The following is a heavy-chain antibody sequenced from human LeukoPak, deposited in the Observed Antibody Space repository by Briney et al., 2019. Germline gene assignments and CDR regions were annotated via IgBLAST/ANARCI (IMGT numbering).Heavy chain of an antibody. CDR2: VNSDGSAT. D-gene: IGHD2/OR15-2a*01. V-gene: IGHV3-74*01. Sequence: GGSLRLSCAASGFTFSNAWMSWFRQAPGKGLVWVSHVNSDGSATSYADSVKGRFTISRDNAKNTVYLHMDSLRVEDTAVYYCTSFYETNWGQGTLVTVSS. CDR3: TSFYETN. J-gene: IGHJ4*02. CDR1: GFTFSNAW.